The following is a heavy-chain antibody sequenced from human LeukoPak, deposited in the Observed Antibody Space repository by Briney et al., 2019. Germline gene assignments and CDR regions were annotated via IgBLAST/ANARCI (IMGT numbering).Heavy chain of an antibody. CDR1: GYSISSGYY. J-gene: IGHJ5*02. CDR2: IYHSGST. V-gene: IGHV4-38-2*01. Sequence: SETLSLTCAVSGYSISSGYYWGWIRQPPGKGLEWIGSIYHSGSTYYNPSLKSRVTISVDTSKNQFSLKLSSVTAADTAVYYCARVVVVPAAMSYNWSDPWGQGTLVTVSS. CDR3: ARVVVVPAAMSYNWSDP. D-gene: IGHD2-2*01.